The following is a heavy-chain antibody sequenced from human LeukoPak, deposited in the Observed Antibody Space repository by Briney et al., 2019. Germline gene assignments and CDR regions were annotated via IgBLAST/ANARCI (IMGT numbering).Heavy chain of an antibody. V-gene: IGHV3-53*01. J-gene: IGHJ2*01. Sequence: PGGSLRLSCTASDFTVSGNYMTWVRQAPGKGLECVSVIYSGGSTLYADSVKGRFSISRDNYRNTLNLQMNSLRVEDTGDYDCARGGRWDYYFDLWGRGTLVTVSS. CDR3: ARGGRWDYYFDL. D-gene: IGHD4/OR15-4a*01. CDR2: IYSGGST. CDR1: DFTVSGNY.